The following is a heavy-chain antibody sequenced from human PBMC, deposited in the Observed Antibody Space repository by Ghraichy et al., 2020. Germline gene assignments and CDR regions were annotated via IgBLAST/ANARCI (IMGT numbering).Heavy chain of an antibody. CDR2: IYYSGST. Sequence: SQTLSLTCTVSGGSISSYYWSWIRQPPGKGLEWIWYIYYSGSTNYNPSLKSRVTISVDTSKNQFSLKLSSVTAADTAVYYCARAGGQLGYYYYYGMDVWGQGTTVIVSS. D-gene: IGHD2-2*01. CDR1: GGSISSYY. V-gene: IGHV4-59*01. CDR3: ARAGGQLGYYYYYGMDV. J-gene: IGHJ6*02.